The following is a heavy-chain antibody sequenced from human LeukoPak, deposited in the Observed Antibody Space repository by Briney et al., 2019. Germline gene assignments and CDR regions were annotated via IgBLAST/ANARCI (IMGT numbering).Heavy chain of an antibody. CDR3: ARGGHNNWNYLNFDY. D-gene: IGHD1-7*01. J-gene: IGHJ4*02. V-gene: IGHV3-21*01. Sequence: GGSLRLSCAASGFTFSSYSMNWVRQAPGKGLEWVSSISSSSSYIYYADSVKGRFTISRDNAKSSLYLQMNSLRAEDTAVYYCARGGHNNWNYLNFDYWGQGTLVTVSS. CDR2: ISSSSSYI. CDR1: GFTFSSYS.